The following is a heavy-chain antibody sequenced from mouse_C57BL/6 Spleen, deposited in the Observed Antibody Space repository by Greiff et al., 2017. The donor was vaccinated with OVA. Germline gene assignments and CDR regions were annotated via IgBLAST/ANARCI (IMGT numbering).Heavy chain of an antibody. CDR2: IDPSDSET. CDR3: ARRAYGNYYFDY. J-gene: IGHJ2*01. CDR1: GYTFTSYW. D-gene: IGHD2-1*01. Sequence: QVQLQQPGAELVRPGSSVKLSCKASGYTFTSYWMHWVKQRPIQGLEWIGNIDPSDSETRYNQKFKDKATLTVDKSSSTAYMQLSSLTSEDSAVYYCARRAYGNYYFDYWGQGTTLTVSS. V-gene: IGHV1-52*01.